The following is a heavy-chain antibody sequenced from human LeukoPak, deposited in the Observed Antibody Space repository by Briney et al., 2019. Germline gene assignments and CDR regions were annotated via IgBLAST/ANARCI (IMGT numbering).Heavy chain of an antibody. Sequence: PSETLSLTCAVYGGSLSGYYWSWIRQPPGKGLEWIGEINHSGSTNYNPSLKSRVTISVDTSKNQFSLKLSSVTAADTAVYYCASTDALIAARPYYFDYWGQGTLVTVSS. V-gene: IGHV4-34*01. CDR3: ASTDALIAARPYYFDY. J-gene: IGHJ4*02. D-gene: IGHD6-6*01. CDR1: GGSLSGYY. CDR2: INHSGST.